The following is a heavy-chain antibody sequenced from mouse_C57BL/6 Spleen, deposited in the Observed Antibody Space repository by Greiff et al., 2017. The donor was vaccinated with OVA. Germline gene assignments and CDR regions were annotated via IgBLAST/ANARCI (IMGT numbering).Heavy chain of an antibody. CDR3: ARPYDPWFAY. CDR2: IHPNSGST. CDR1: GYTFTSYW. J-gene: IGHJ3*01. D-gene: IGHD2-3*01. Sequence: QVQLKQPGAELVKPGASVKLSCKASGYTFTSYWMHWVKQRPGQGLEWIGMIHPNSGSTNYNEKFKSKATLTVDKSSSTAYMQLSSLTSEDSAVYYCARPYDPWFAYWGQGTLVTVSA. V-gene: IGHV1-64*01.